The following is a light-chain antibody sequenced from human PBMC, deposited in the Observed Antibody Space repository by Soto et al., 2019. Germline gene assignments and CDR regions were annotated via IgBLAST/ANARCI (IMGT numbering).Light chain of an antibody. Sequence: ERVMTHSPAPLSVVPGAGGTLPGRASQGVSSKLAWYQQKPGQAPRLLIYGASTRATGIPARFSGSGSGTEFTLIISRLQSEDSAVYYCQQYNSWLWTFGQGTKVDI. CDR2: GAS. V-gene: IGKV3-15*01. CDR1: QGVSSK. J-gene: IGKJ1*01. CDR3: QQYNSWLWT.